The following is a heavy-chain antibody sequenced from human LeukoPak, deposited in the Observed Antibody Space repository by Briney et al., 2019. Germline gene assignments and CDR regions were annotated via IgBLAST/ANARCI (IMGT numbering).Heavy chain of an antibody. J-gene: IGHJ4*02. V-gene: IGHV3-21*01. CDR2: ITSSSNYM. Sequence: GGSLRLSCAASGFTFSSYSMNWVRQAPGKGLEWVSSITSSSNYMYYADSVKGRFTISRDNAKNSLYLQMNSLRAEDTAVYYCARDGYYDTSGFRNYWGQGTLVTVSS. CDR3: ARDGYYDTSGFRNY. D-gene: IGHD3-22*01. CDR1: GFTFSSYS.